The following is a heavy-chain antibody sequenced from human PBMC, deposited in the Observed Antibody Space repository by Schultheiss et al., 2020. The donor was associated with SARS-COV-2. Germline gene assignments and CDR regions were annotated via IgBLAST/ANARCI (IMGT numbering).Heavy chain of an antibody. CDR1: GFTVSSNY. Sequence: GGSLRLSCAASGFTVSSNYMSWVRQAPGKGLEWVSVIYSGGSTYYADSVKGRFTISRDNSKNTLYLQMNSLRADDTAVFYCARDDLRIAVAGHFDYWGQGTLVTVSS. CDR2: IYSGGST. J-gene: IGHJ4*02. V-gene: IGHV3-53*05. CDR3: ARDDLRIAVAGHFDY. D-gene: IGHD6-19*01.